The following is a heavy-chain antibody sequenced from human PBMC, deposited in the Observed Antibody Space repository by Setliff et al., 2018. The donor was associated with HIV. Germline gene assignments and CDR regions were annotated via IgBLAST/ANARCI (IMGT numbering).Heavy chain of an antibody. D-gene: IGHD1-26*01. J-gene: IGHJ3*02. CDR1: GFTFDDYA. Sequence: AGGSLRLSCAASGFTFDDYAMHWVRQAPGKGLEWVSSISWNSGTIGYADSVKGRFTISRDNADNSLYLQMHSLRPDDTALYYCAKDGYSGFDAFDIWGQGTMVTVPS. V-gene: IGHV3-9*01. CDR2: ISWNSGTI. CDR3: AKDGYSGFDAFDI.